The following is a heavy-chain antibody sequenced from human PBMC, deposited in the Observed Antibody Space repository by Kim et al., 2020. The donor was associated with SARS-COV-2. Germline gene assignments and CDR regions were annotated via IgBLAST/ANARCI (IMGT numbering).Heavy chain of an antibody. J-gene: IGHJ6*02. CDR2: INSDGSST. D-gene: IGHD6-13*01. Sequence: GGSLRLSCAASGFTFSSYWMHWVRQAPGKGLVWVSRINSDGSSTSYADSVKGRFTISRDNAKNTLYLQMNSLRAEDTAVYYCARDGTTFSSSWYHALYYYYYGMDVWGQGTTVNVSS. CDR3: ARDGTTFSSSWYHALYYYYYGMDV. CDR1: GFTFSSYW. V-gene: IGHV3-74*01.